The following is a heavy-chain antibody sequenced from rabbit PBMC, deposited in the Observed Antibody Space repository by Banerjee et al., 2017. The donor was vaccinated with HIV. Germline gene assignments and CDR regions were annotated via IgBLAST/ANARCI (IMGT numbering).Heavy chain of an antibody. D-gene: IGHD4-1*01. CDR3: ARDLAGAIGWNFNL. V-gene: IGHV1S43*01. J-gene: IGHJ4*01. CDR2: VDGSSGST. Sequence: QEQLVESGGGLVQPEGSLTLTCKASGIDFSSYSYMCWVRQAPGKGLEWIACVDGSSGSTWYASWAKGRFTITRSTSLNTVTLQMTSLTAADTATYFCARDLAGAIGWNFNLWGPGTLVTVS. CDR1: GIDFSSYSY.